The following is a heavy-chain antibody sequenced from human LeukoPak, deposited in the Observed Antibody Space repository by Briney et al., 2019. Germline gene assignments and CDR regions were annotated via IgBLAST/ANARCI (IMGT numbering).Heavy chain of an antibody. CDR3: ARHDSSGPYNAFDI. J-gene: IGHJ3*02. CDR2: IYYGGNT. D-gene: IGHD3-22*01. CDR1: GGSIRSSSNY. Sequence: SETLSLTCTVSGGSIRSSSNYWGWIRQPPGKGLEWIGSIYYGGNTYYNPSLKSRVTISVDTSKNQFSLKLSSVTAADTAVYYCARHDSSGPYNAFDIWGQGTMVTVSS. V-gene: IGHV4-39*01.